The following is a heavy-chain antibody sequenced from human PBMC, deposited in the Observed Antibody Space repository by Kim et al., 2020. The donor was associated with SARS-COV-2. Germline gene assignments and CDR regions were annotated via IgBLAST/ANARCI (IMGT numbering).Heavy chain of an antibody. CDR2: IIPIFGTA. Sequence: SVKVSCKASGGTFSSYAISWVRQAPGQGLEWMGGIIPIFGTANYAQKFQGRVTITADESTSTAYMELSSLRSEDTAVYYCARGNGYDILTGSMQSVLFDYYYYGMDVWGQGTTVTVSS. J-gene: IGHJ6*02. V-gene: IGHV1-69*13. CDR1: GGTFSSYA. CDR3: ARGNGYDILTGSMQSVLFDYYYYGMDV. D-gene: IGHD3-9*01.